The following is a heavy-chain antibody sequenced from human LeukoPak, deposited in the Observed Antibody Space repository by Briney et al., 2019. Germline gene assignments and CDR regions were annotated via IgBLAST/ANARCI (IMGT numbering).Heavy chain of an antibody. Sequence: SETLSLTCTVSGVSISSSNSYWGWIRQPPGKGLEWIGSIYYSGSTYYNPSLKSRVTISVDTSKNQFSLKLSSVTAADTAVYYCARAITMVRGVITPYGYWGQGTLVTVSS. D-gene: IGHD3-10*01. CDR3: ARAITMVRGVITPYGY. CDR1: GVSISSSNSY. J-gene: IGHJ4*02. CDR2: IYYSGST. V-gene: IGHV4-39*01.